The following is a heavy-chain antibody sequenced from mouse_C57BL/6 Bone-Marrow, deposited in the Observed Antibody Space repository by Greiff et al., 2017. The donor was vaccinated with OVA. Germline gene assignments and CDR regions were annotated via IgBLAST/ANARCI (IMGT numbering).Heavy chain of an antibody. J-gene: IGHJ3*01. CDR3: ASESYYGSAD. V-gene: IGHV1-50*01. D-gene: IGHD1-1*01. CDR2: IDPSDSYP. CDR1: GYTFTSYW. Sequence: QVQLQQPGAELVKPGASVKLSCKASGYTFTSYWMQWVKQRPGQGLAWIGEIDPSDSYPNYNQKFKGKATLTVDTSSSTAYMQRSSLTSEDSAVYYCASESYYGSADWGQGTLVTVSA.